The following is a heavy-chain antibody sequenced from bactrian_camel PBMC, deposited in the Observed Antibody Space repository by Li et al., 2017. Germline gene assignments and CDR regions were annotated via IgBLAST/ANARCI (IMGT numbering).Heavy chain of an antibody. J-gene: IGHJ4*01. CDR2: ISSTGEST. V-gene: IGHV3S40*01. CDR3: ATVGFRLLRTDY. Sequence: VQLVESGGGLVQPGGSLRLPCAVSGFTFSDYAMYWVRQAPGKGLEWVSAISSTGESTRYADSVKGRFTISRDNAKNTVYLQINSLKPADTAVYYCATVGFRLLRTDYWGQGTQVTVS. D-gene: IGHD3*01. CDR1: GFTFSDYA.